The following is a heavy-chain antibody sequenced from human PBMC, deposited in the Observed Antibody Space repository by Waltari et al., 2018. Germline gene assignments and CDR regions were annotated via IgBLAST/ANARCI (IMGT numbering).Heavy chain of an antibody. Sequence: QVQLQESGPGLVKPSETLSLTCTVSGGSISSYYWGWIRQPAGKGLEWIGRIYTSGSTNYNPSLKSRVTMSVDTSKNQFSLKLSSVTAADTAVYYCAREAFYVDTAMADAFDIWGQGTMVTVSS. CDR1: GGSISSYY. D-gene: IGHD5-18*01. V-gene: IGHV4-4*07. J-gene: IGHJ3*02. CDR3: AREAFYVDTAMADAFDI. CDR2: IYTSGST.